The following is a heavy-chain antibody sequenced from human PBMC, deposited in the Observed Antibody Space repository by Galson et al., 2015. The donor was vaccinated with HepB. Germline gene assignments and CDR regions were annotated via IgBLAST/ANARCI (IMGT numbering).Heavy chain of an antibody. CDR3: ARGIDYSNY. J-gene: IGHJ4*02. CDR2: ISGSGGST. D-gene: IGHD4-11*01. CDR1: GFTFSSYA. V-gene: IGHV3-23*01. Sequence: SLRLSCAASGFTFSSYAMSWVRQAPGKGLEWVPAISGSGGSTFYADSVKGRFTISRDNSKSTLYLQMNSLRAEDTAVYYCARGIDYSNYWGQGTLVTVSS.